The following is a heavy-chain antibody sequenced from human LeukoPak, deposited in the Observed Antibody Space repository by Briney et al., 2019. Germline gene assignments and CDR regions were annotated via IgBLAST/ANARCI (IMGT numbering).Heavy chain of an antibody. D-gene: IGHD6-13*01. J-gene: IGHJ4*02. V-gene: IGHV1-69*05. CDR3: ARGEVYSSSSPFDY. CDR2: IIPIFGTA. CDR1: GGTFSSYA. Sequence: GASVKVSCKASGGTFSSYAISWVRQAPGQGLEWMGGIIPIFGTANYAQKFQGRVTITTDESTSTAYMELSSLRSEDTAVYYCARGEVYSSSSPFDYWGQGTLVTVSS.